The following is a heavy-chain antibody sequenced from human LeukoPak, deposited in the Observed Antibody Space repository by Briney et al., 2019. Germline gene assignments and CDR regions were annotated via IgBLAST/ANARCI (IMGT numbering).Heavy chain of an antibody. Sequence: PGGSLRLSCAASGFTVSSNYMSWVRQAPGKGLEWVSVIYSGGSTYYADSVKDRFTISRDNSKNTLYLQMNSLRAEDTAVYYCARVDNWNDVSYYFDYWGQGTLVTVSS. CDR3: ARVDNWNDVSYYFDY. J-gene: IGHJ4*02. CDR2: IYSGGST. D-gene: IGHD1-20*01. CDR1: GFTVSSNY. V-gene: IGHV3-53*01.